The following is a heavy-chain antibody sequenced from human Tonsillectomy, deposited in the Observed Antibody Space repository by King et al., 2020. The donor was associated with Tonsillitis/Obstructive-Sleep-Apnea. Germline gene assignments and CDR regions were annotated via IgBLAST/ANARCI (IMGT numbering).Heavy chain of an antibody. V-gene: IGHV4-59*01. CDR1: GGSISSYY. Sequence: QLQESGPGLVKPSETLSLTCTVSGGSISSYYWSWIRQPPGKGLEWIGYIYYSGSTNYNPSLKSRVTISVDTSKNQFSRKLGSVTAADTAVYYCARGIRGDNDAFDIWGQGTMVTVSS. D-gene: IGHD3-10*01. CDR3: ARGIRGDNDAFDI. J-gene: IGHJ3*02. CDR2: IYYSGST.